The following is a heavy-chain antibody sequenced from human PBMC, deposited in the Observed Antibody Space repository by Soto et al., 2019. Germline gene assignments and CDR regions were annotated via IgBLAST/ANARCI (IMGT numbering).Heavy chain of an antibody. V-gene: IGHV1-69*13. CDR3: ARASQPDYYYYYGMDV. Sequence: SVKVSCKASGGTFSSYAISWVRQAPGQGLEWMGGIIPIFGTANYAQKFQGRVTITADESTSTAYMELSSLRSEDTAGYYCARASQPDYYYYYGMDVWGQGTTVTVSS. D-gene: IGHD6-13*01. J-gene: IGHJ6*02. CDR1: GGTFSSYA. CDR2: IIPIFGTA.